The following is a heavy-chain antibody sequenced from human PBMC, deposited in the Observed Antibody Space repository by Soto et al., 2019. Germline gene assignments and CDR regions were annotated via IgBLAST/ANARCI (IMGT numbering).Heavy chain of an antibody. J-gene: IGHJ5*02. CDR3: ARVPGLGWFDP. V-gene: IGHV4-59*01. Sequence: QVQLQESGPGLVKPSETLSLTCTVSGGSISSYYWSWIRQPPGKGLEWIGYIYYSGSPNYNPSLKRRVTISVDTSKNQFSLKLSSVTTADTAVYYCARVPGLGWFDPWGQGTLVTVSS. CDR1: GGSISSYY. CDR2: IYYSGSP. D-gene: IGHD3-16*01.